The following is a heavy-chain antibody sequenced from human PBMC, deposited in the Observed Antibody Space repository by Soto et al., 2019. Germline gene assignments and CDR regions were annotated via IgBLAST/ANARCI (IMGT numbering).Heavy chain of an antibody. Sequence: PGGSLRLSCAAPGFTLSTYNMVWGRQPPGKGLEWLSYIPTTSTPIYYADSVKGRFTISRDNAKNSLYLQVNSLRAEDTAVYYCARYYDSSGPDLWGRGTRVTVSS. D-gene: IGHD3-22*01. CDR3: ARYYDSSGPDL. V-gene: IGHV3-48*01. J-gene: IGHJ2*01. CDR1: GFTLSTYN. CDR2: IPTTSTPI.